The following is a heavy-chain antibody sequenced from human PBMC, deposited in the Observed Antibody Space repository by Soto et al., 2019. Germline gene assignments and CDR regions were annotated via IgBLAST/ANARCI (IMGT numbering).Heavy chain of an antibody. CDR2: IYRTGST. Sequence: PSETLSLTCAVSGGSFTSNNWWTWVRQPPGQGLEWIGEIYRTGSTNYNPSLKSRVTISLDKSENQFSLKVTALTAADTAVYYCASRNPGTSVDYWGQGTLVTVSS. D-gene: IGHD1-7*01. CDR3: ASRNPGTSVDY. V-gene: IGHV4-4*02. J-gene: IGHJ4*02. CDR1: GGSFTSNNW.